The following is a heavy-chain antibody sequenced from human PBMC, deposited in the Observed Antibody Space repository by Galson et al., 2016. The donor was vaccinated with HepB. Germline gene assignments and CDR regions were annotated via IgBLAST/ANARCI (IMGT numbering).Heavy chain of an antibody. V-gene: IGHV2-5*02. J-gene: IGHJ3*02. CDR1: GFSLSAYGKA. Sequence: PALVKPTQTLTLTCTFSGFSLSAYGKAVGWIRQPPGKALEWLALIYWDDDKRYSPSLRSRHTITTDTSENQVILTMTNMDPVDTATYFCAHRGGRRGESDALDIWGQGTMVTVSS. D-gene: IGHD2-21*01. CDR3: AHRGGRRGESDALDI. CDR2: IYWDDDK.